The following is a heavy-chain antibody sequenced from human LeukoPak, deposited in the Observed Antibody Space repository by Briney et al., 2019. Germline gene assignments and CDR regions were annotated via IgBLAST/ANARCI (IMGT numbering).Heavy chain of an antibody. CDR3: ARVGYSSSSGVDY. D-gene: IGHD6-6*01. CDR2: ISAYNGNT. Sequence: ASVKVSCKASGGTFSSHAISWVRQAPGQGLEWMGWISAYNGNTNYAQKFQGRVTMTRDTSTSTVYMELSSLRSEDTAVYYCARVGYSSSSGVDYWGQGTLVTVSS. CDR1: GGTFSSHA. J-gene: IGHJ4*02. V-gene: IGHV1-18*01.